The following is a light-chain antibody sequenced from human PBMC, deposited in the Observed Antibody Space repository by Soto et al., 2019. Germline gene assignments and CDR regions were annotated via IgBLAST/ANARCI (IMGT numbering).Light chain of an antibody. Sequence: EGMLTQSQGTLSLSTGEGAILSCSSSQSVIRNYLAWYQKKPGQAPRLLIYGASSRATGIPDRFSGSGSGTGFTLTISRLEPEDLAVYYCQKYDTSPYDFGQGTKLEI. CDR1: QSVIRNY. CDR2: GAS. V-gene: IGKV3-20*01. CDR3: QKYDTSPYD. J-gene: IGKJ2*01.